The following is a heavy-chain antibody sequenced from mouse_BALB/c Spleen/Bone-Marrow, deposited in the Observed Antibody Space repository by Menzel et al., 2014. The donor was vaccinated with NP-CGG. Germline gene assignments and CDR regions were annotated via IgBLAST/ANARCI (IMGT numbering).Heavy chain of an antibody. D-gene: IGHD1-1*01. V-gene: IGHV4-1*02. CDR1: GFDFSRYW. Sequence: EVQRVESGGGLVQPGGSLELSCAASGFDFSRYWMSWVRQAPGKGLKWIGEINPDSSTINYTPSLKDKFIISRDNAKNTLYLQMSTVRSEDTALYYCARLSYYGRFAYWGQGTLVTVSA. CDR2: INPDSSTI. CDR3: ARLSYYGRFAY. J-gene: IGHJ3*01.